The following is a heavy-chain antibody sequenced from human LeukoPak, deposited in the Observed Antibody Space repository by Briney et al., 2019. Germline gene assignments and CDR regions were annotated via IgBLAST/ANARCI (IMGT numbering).Heavy chain of an antibody. J-gene: IGHJ4*02. CDR3: ARDGGVFSVVRGADYNCFDY. D-gene: IGHD3-10*01. V-gene: IGHV3-30*02. CDR2: IQYDGSNE. Sequence: GGSLRLSCAASGFTFSNYGIHWVRQAPDKGLEWVSFIQYDGSNEYYADSVKGRFTVSRDNSKYTAYLQMNSLGPEDTAVYYCARDGGVFSVVRGADYNCFDYWGQGTLVTVSS. CDR1: GFTFSNYG.